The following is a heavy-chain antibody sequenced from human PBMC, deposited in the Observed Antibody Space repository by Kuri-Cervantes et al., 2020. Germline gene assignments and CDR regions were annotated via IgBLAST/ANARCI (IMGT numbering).Heavy chain of an antibody. V-gene: IGHV1-46*01. CDR2: INSSGGST. CDR1: GYTFTNYY. Sequence: ASVKVSCKASGYTFTNYYMHWVRQAPGQGLEWMGMINSSGGSTSHAQKFQGRVTMTRDTSTSTVYMELSSVRSDDTAVYYCATPYCSSTSCPYNWFDPWGQGTLVTVSS. CDR3: ATPYCSSTSCPYNWFDP. D-gene: IGHD2-2*01. J-gene: IGHJ5*02.